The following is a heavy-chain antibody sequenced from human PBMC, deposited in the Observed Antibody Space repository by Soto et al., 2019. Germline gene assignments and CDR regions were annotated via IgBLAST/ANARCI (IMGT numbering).Heavy chain of an antibody. V-gene: IGHV1-3*01. Sequence: ASVKLSWKASGYTFTSYAMHWVRQAPGQRLEWMGWINAGNGNTKYSQKFQVRVTITKDTSATTAYMELSSLRSEDTAVYYCARDLGGWPDYWGQGTLVTVSS. J-gene: IGHJ4*02. CDR2: INAGNGNT. D-gene: IGHD2-15*01. CDR3: ARDLGGWPDY. CDR1: GYTFTSYA.